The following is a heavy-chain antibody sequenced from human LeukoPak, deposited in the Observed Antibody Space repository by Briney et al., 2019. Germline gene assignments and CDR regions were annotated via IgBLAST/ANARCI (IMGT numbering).Heavy chain of an antibody. D-gene: IGHD6-19*01. V-gene: IGHV3-48*01. CDR1: GFTTFSTYS. CDR2: ITSPSSTI. Sequence: PGGSLRLSCAASGFTTFSTYSINWVRQAPGKGLEWLSYITSPSSTIYYADSVKGRFTISRDTSRNTLSLQMNSLRTEDTAVYYCVRGDPHFSYNNGWYGKKFDYWGQGTLVTVSS. J-gene: IGHJ4*02. CDR3: VRGDPHFSYNNGWYGKKFDY.